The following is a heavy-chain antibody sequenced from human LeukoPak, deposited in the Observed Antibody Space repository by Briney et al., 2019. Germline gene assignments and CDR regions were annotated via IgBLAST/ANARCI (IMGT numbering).Heavy chain of an antibody. Sequence: GGSLRLSCAASGFTFSSYSMNWVRQAPGKGLEWVSSISSSSSYIHYADSVKGRFTISRDNAKNSLYLQMNSLRAEDTAVYYCAKRLSGYPFDYWGQGTLVTVSS. D-gene: IGHD3-22*01. V-gene: IGHV3-21*04. J-gene: IGHJ4*02. CDR2: ISSSSSYI. CDR1: GFTFSSYS. CDR3: AKRLSGYPFDY.